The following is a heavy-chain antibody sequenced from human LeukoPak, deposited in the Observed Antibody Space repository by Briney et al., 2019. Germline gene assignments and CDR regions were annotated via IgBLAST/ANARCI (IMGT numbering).Heavy chain of an antibody. CDR2: IKVDGSEK. D-gene: IGHD3/OR15-3a*01. CDR3: ARAQWTAFDYYYYMDV. J-gene: IGHJ6*03. CDR1: GFTFSDYY. Sequence: GGSLRLSCAASGFTFSDYYMSWIRQAPGKGLEWVANIKVDGSEKYYVDAVKGRFTISRDNAKDSLYLQMNGLRAEDTAIYYCARAQWTAFDYYYYMDVWGKGTTVTVSS. V-gene: IGHV3-7*01.